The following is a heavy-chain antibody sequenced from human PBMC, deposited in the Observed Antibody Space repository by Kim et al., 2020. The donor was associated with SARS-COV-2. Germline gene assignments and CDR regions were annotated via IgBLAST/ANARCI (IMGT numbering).Heavy chain of an antibody. CDR3: ARPGKVWVAAAYFDY. J-gene: IGHJ4*02. Sequence: SETLSLTCTVSGGSIGSSSYYWGWIRQPPGKGLEWIGSIYYTGNTFYNPSLKGRVTISVDTSKNQFSLKLSSVTAADTAVYYCARPGKVWVAAAYFDYWGQGTLVTVSS. CDR1: GGSIGSSSYY. V-gene: IGHV4-39*01. D-gene: IGHD6-13*01. CDR2: IYYTGNT.